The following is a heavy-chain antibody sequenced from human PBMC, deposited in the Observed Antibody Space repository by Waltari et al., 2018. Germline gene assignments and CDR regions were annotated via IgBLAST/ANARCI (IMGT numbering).Heavy chain of an antibody. V-gene: IGHV3-7*01. CDR2: IKQDGSEK. CDR1: GFTFSSYW. CDR3: ARDSGRAWFDP. J-gene: IGHJ5*02. Sequence: EVQLVESGGGLVQPGGSLRLSCAASGFTFSSYWMSWVRQAPGKGRGWVANIKQDGSEKYYVDSVKGRFTISRDNAKNSLYLQMNSLRAEDTAVYYCARDSGRAWFDPWGQGTLVTVSS. D-gene: IGHD6-25*01.